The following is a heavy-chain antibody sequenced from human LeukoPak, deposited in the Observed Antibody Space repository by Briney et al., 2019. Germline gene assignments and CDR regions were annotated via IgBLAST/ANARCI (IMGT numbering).Heavy chain of an antibody. D-gene: IGHD2-21*02. V-gene: IGHV2-5*02. CDR3: AHSLYCGGDCSYFDY. CDR2: IYWDDDK. Sequence: SGPTLVNPTQTLTLTCTFSGFSLSTSGVGLGWLRQPPGKALEWLAFIYWDDDKRYSPSLKSRLTITKDTSKNQVVLTMTNMDPVDTATYYCAHSLYCGGDCSYFDYWGQGTLVTVSS. J-gene: IGHJ4*02. CDR1: GFSLSTSGVG.